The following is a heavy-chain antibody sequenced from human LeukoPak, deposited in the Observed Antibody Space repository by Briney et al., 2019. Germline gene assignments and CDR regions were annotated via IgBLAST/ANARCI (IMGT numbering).Heavy chain of an antibody. J-gene: IGHJ4*02. CDR3: ARDDQQQLVLDY. CDR1: GYTFTSYY. Sequence: ASVKVSCKASGYTFTSYYMHWVRQAPGQGLEWMGIINPSGGSTSYAQKFQGRVTMTRDTSISTAYMELSRLRSDDTAVYYCARDDQQQLVLDYWGQGTLVTVSS. CDR2: INPSGGST. V-gene: IGHV1-46*01. D-gene: IGHD6-13*01.